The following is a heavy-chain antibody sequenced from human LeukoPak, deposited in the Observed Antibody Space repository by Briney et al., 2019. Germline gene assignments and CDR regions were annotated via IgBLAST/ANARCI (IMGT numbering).Heavy chain of an antibody. CDR1: GGSISSSSYY. Sequence: PSETLSLTCTVSGGSISSSSYYWGWIRQPPGKGLEWIGTIYYSGRTYYTPSLKSRVTISVDTSKNQFSLKLSSVTATDTAMYYCARLSGSGRHYSYWGQGTLVTVSS. D-gene: IGHD1-26*01. J-gene: IGHJ4*02. CDR3: ARLSGSGRHYSY. CDR2: IYYSGRT. V-gene: IGHV4-39*01.